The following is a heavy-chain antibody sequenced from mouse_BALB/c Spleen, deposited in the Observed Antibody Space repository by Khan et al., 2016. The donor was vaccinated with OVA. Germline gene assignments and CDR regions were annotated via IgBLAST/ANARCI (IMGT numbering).Heavy chain of an antibody. J-gene: IGHJ3*01. CDR3: AGLLAGSFAY. CDR2: VSSGGDYT. CDR1: GFTFSSYS. D-gene: IGHD6-2*01. V-gene: IGHV5-6*01. Sequence: EVELVESGGDLVKPGGSLKLSCAASGFTFSSYSMSWVRQTPDKRLEWVATVSSGGDYTYYPDNVKGRFTISRDNAKNTLYLQMSSPKSEDTALYYCAGLLAGSFAYWGQGTLVTVSA.